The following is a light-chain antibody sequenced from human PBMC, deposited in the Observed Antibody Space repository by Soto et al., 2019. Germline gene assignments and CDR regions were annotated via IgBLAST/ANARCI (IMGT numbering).Light chain of an antibody. Sequence: IVLTQSPDTLSLPPCETPTLFCSASQTVTSGYLAWYQQKPGQAHRIIMYGVYTGATGIKDRFSGSGSGTDFTLTISRMEPEDFAVYFCQEYGSSSKTLGQGNKVDIK. J-gene: IGKJ1*01. CDR3: QEYGSSSKT. CDR1: QTVTSGY. CDR2: GVY. V-gene: IGKV3-20*01.